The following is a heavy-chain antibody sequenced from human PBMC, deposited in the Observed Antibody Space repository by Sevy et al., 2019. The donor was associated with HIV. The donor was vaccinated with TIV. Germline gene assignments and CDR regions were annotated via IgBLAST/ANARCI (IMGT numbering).Heavy chain of an antibody. V-gene: IGHV3-48*02. CDR2: ISHSSGSI. J-gene: IGHJ4*02. CDR1: VFSFSSYS. CDR3: AREYYYDTRGFDY. Sequence: GGSLRLSCAASVFSFSSYSMNWVRQAPGKGLEWVSYISHSSGSIYYTDSVKGRFTISRDNAKNSVYLQMNSLRDEDTAVYYCAREYYYDTRGFDYWGQGSLVTVSS. D-gene: IGHD3-22*01.